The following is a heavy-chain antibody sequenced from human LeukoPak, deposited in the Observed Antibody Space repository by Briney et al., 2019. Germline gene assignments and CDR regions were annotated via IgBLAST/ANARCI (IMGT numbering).Heavy chain of an antibody. J-gene: IGHJ5*02. CDR2: IYLGGTT. V-gene: IGHV4-59*01. CDR3: ARHRSDTGGKKGVNWFDP. D-gene: IGHD4-23*01. Sequence: PSETLSLTCSVSGGSIKNYYWSWIRQPPGKGLEWLSNIYLGGTTDYNSSLKSRLTISVATFKNQLSLNLQSVTAADTATYYCARHRSDTGGKKGVNWFDPWGQGTLVTVSS. CDR1: GGSIKNYY.